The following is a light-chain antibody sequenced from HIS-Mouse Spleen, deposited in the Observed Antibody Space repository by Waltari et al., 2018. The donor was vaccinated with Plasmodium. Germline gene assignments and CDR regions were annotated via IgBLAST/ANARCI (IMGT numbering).Light chain of an antibody. J-gene: IGLJ1*01. CDR2: EVS. V-gene: IGLV2-14*01. CDR3: SSYTSSSTLGYV. CDR1: SSDVGGYNY. Sequence: QSALTQPASVSGSPGQSITISCTGTSSDVGGYNYVSWYQQHPGKAPKLMIYEVSHRPSGVSNRFSGSKAGNTASLTSSGLQAEDEADYYCSSYTSSSTLGYVFGTGTKVTVL.